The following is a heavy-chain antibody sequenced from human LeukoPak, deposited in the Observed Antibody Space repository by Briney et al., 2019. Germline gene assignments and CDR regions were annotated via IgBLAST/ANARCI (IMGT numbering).Heavy chain of an antibody. Sequence: ASVKVSCKASGYTFTSYYMHWVRQAPGQGLEWMGGFDPEDGETIYAQKFQGRVTMTEDTSTDTAYMELSSLRSEDTAVYYCATELRFLEWLNWFDPWGQGTLVTVSS. D-gene: IGHD3-3*01. CDR3: ATELRFLEWLNWFDP. CDR1: GYTFTSYY. V-gene: IGHV1-24*01. J-gene: IGHJ5*02. CDR2: FDPEDGET.